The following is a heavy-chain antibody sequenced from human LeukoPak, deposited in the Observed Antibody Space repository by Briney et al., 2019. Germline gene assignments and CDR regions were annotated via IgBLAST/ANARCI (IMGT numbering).Heavy chain of an antibody. D-gene: IGHD2-2*01. CDR1: GYTFTGYY. J-gene: IGHJ6*03. CDR3: ARGDIVVVPAAELEYYYYYMDV. CDR2: INPNSGGT. Sequence: ASVKVSCKASGYTFTGYYMHWVRQAPGQRLEWMGWINPNSGGTNYAQKFQGRVTMTRDTSISTAYMELSRLRSDDTAVYYCARGDIVVVPAAELEYYYYYMDVWGKGTTVTVSS. V-gene: IGHV1-2*02.